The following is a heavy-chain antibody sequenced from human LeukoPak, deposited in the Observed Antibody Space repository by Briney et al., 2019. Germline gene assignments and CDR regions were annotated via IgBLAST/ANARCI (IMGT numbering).Heavy chain of an antibody. Sequence: PGGSLRLSCAASGFTFSSYWVHWVRQAPGKGLVWVSRINTDGRSTSYADSVKGRFNVSRDNAKNTLYLQMNSLRAEDTAVYYCVRDVWGDRDSYFDYWGQGALVTVSS. CDR2: INTDGRST. J-gene: IGHJ4*02. CDR3: VRDVWGDRDSYFDY. D-gene: IGHD2-21*01. CDR1: GFTFSSYW. V-gene: IGHV3-74*01.